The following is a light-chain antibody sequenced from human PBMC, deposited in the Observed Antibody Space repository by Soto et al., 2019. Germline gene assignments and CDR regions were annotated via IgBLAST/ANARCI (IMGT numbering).Light chain of an antibody. CDR1: SSNIGTYT. CDR3: AAWDDSLSGLYV. CDR2: NND. Sequence: QSVLTQPPSASVTPGQRVTISCSGSSSNIGTYTVNWYQQFPGTAPKLLIYNNDQRPSGVPDRFSGFKYGTAASLAISGLQSEDEAEYYCAAWDDSLSGLYVVGTGTKATVL. J-gene: IGLJ1*01. V-gene: IGLV1-44*01.